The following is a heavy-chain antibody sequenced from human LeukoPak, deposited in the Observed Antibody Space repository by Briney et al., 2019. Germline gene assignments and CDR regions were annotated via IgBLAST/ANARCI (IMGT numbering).Heavy chain of an antibody. Sequence: PGGSLRLSCAASGFTFSSYSMNWVRQAPGKGLEWVSYISSSSSTIYYADSVKGRFTISRDNAKNSLYLQMNSLRAEDTAVYYCARRATVVSFYYGMDVWGQGTTVTVSS. V-gene: IGHV3-48*04. CDR1: GFTFSSYS. CDR3: ARRATVVSFYYGMDV. J-gene: IGHJ6*02. D-gene: IGHD4-23*01. CDR2: ISSSSSTI.